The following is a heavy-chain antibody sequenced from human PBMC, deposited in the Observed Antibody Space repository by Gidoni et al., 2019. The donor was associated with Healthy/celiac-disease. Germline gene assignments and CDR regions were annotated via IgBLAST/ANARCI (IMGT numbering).Heavy chain of an antibody. CDR2: ISSSSSTI. CDR3: ARDMTPDV. D-gene: IGHD2-15*01. CDR1: GFTFSSYS. V-gene: IGHV3-48*01. J-gene: IGHJ6*02. Sequence: EVQLVESGGGLVQPGGSLRRSCAASGFTFSSYSMNWVRQAPGKGLEWVSYISSSSSTIYYADPVKGRFTISIDNAKNSLYLQMNSLRAEDTAVYYCARDMTPDVWGQGTTVTVSS.